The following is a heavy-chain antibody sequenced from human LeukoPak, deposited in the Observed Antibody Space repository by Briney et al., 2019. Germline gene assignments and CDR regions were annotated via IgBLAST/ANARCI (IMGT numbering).Heavy chain of an antibody. D-gene: IGHD5-18*01. CDR1: GGSISSSSYY. J-gene: IGHJ4*02. V-gene: IGHV4-39*07. Sequence: SETLSLTCIVSGGSISSSSYYWGWIRQPPGKGLEWIGSIYYSGSTYYNPSLKSRVTISVDTSKNQFSLKLSSVTAADTAVYYCARAGDIAMAYPAYFDYWGQGTPVTVSS. CDR2: IYYSGST. CDR3: ARAGDIAMAYPAYFDY.